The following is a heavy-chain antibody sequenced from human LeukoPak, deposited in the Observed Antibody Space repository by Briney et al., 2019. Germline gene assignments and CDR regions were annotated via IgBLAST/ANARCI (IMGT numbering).Heavy chain of an antibody. D-gene: IGHD3-3*01. CDR2: IYPGDSDT. Sequence: KHGESLKISCKGSGYSFTSYWIGWVRQMPGKGLEWMGIIYPGDSDTRYSPSFQGQVTISADKSISTAYLQWSSLKASDTAMYYCARSISIFGVIYGMDVWGQGTTVTVSS. CDR1: GYSFTSYW. V-gene: IGHV5-51*01. CDR3: ARSISIFGVIYGMDV. J-gene: IGHJ6*02.